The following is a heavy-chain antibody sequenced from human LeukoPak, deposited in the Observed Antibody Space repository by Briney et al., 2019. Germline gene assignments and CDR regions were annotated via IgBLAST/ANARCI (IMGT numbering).Heavy chain of an antibody. D-gene: IGHD1-14*01. V-gene: IGHV1-18*01. Sequence: ASVKVSCKASGYTFTSYGISWVRQAPGQGLEWMGWISAYNGNTNYAQKLQGRVTMTTDTSTSTAYMELRSLRSDDTAVYYCARQVLNHPTLDNWFDPWGQGTLVTVSS. J-gene: IGHJ5*02. CDR2: ISAYNGNT. CDR3: ARQVLNHPTLDNWFDP. CDR1: GYTFTSYG.